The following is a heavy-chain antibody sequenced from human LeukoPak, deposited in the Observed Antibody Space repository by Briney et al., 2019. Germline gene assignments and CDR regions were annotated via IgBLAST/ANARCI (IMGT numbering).Heavy chain of an antibody. CDR2: ISSSGSTI. V-gene: IGHV3-11*01. J-gene: IGHJ4*02. CDR3: AKKGAVAGAEYYFDY. D-gene: IGHD6-19*01. Sequence: GGSLRLSCAASGFTFSDYYMSWIRQAPGKGLEWVSYISSSGSTIYYADSVKGRFTISRDNAKNSLYLQMNSLRAEDTAVYYCAKKGAVAGAEYYFDYWGQGTLVTVSS. CDR1: GFTFSDYY.